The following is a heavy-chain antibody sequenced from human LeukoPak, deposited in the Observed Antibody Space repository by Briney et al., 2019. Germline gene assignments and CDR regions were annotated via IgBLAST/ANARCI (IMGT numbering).Heavy chain of an antibody. V-gene: IGHV3-7*03. CDR3: VKNDGWFHLAQ. CDR2: IKTDGSET. D-gene: IGHD6-19*01. CDR1: GFYFRDHW. J-gene: IGHJ4*02. Sequence: GRSLRLSCAASGFYFRDHWMDWVRQAPGKGLEWVGHIKTDGSETYYLDSLKGRISISRDNTNNALYLQMNSLRVEDTAVYYCVKNDGWFHLAQWGQGTLVTVSS.